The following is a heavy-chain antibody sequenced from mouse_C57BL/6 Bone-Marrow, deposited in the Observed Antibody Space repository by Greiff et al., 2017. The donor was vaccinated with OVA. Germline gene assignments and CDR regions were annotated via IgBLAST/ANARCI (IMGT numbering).Heavy chain of an antibody. CDR3: TRSHHYYGSSQAWFAY. Sequence: EVKLQESGTVLARPGASVKMSCKTSGYTFTSYWMHWVKQRPGQGLEWIGAIYPGNSDTSYNQKFKGKAKLTAVTSASTAYMGLSSLTNEDSAVYYCTRSHHYYGSSQAWFAYWGQGTLVTVSA. CDR1: GYTFTSYW. D-gene: IGHD1-1*01. V-gene: IGHV1-5*01. CDR2: IYPGNSDT. J-gene: IGHJ3*01.